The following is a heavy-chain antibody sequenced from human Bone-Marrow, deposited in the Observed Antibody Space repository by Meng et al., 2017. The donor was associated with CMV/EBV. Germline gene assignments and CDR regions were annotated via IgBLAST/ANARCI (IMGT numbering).Heavy chain of an antibody. Sequence: ASVKVSCKASGYTFTNHYMHWVRQAPGQGLEWMGWINPNSGGTNYAQKFQGRVTMTRDTSISTAYMELSRLRSDDTAVYYCARSGMVVVPAAHWGQGTLVTVSS. CDR3: ARSGMVVVPAAH. D-gene: IGHD2-2*01. CDR2: INPNSGGT. V-gene: IGHV1-2*02. CDR1: GYTFTNHY. J-gene: IGHJ4*02.